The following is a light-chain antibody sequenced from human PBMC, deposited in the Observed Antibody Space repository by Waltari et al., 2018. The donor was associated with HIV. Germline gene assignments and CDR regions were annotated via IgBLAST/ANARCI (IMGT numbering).Light chain of an antibody. J-gene: IGLJ3*02. Sequence: QSALTQPASVSGSPGQSITISCTGTSSDVGGYNYVSWHRQHPGKAPNLMIYDVSERPCGVSNRFSGSKSGNTASLTISGLQAEDEADYYCSSYTISSTPWVFGGGTKLTVL. V-gene: IGLV2-14*01. CDR1: SSDVGGYNY. CDR3: SSYTISSTPWV. CDR2: DVS.